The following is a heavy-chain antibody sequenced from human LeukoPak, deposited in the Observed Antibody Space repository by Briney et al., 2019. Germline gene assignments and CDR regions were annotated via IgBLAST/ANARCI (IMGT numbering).Heavy chain of an antibody. D-gene: IGHD2-15*01. Sequence: SETLSLTCAVYGGSFSGYYWSWIRQPPGKGLEWIGEINHSGSTNYNPSLKSRVTISVDTSKNQFSLKLSSVTAADTAVYYCARGRGSSYYYYGMDVWGQGTTVTVSS. CDR3: ARGRGSSYYYYGMDV. J-gene: IGHJ6*02. V-gene: IGHV4-34*01. CDR1: GGSFSGYY. CDR2: INHSGST.